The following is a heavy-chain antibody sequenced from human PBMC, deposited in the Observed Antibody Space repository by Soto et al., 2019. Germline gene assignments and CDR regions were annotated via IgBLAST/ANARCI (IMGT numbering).Heavy chain of an antibody. J-gene: IGHJ4*02. D-gene: IGHD2-15*01. CDR2: ISWNSGTK. V-gene: IGHV3-9*01. Sequence: LRLSCAASGFTFDDYAMHWVRQAPGKGLEWVSGISWNSGTKGYADSVKGRFTISRDNAKNSLYLQMSGLRAEDTAFYYCVKDVIAYCSAGNCSSDSYFDCWGQGALVTVSS. CDR1: GFTFDDYA. CDR3: VKDVIAYCSAGNCSSDSYFDC.